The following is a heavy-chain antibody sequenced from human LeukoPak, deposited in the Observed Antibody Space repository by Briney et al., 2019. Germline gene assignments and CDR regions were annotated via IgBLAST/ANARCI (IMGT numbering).Heavy chain of an antibody. Sequence: PGGSLRLSCAASGFNSNGYNMNWVRQVPVKGLEWLSSISATGSYIFYTDSVKGRFTISRDNAKNSLSLQMSSLKVEDTAVYYCARMGSALEVGANAFDVWGPGTMVTVSS. CDR2: ISATGSYI. J-gene: IGHJ3*01. V-gene: IGHV3-21*01. CDR3: ARMGSALEVGANAFDV. D-gene: IGHD2-15*01. CDR1: GFNSNGYN.